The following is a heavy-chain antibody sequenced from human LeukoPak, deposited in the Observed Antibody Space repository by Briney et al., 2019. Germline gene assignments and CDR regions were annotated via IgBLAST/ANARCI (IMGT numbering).Heavy chain of an antibody. CDR2: IYYSGST. CDR3: ASLYSSGWYKYPDY. J-gene: IGHJ4*02. Sequence: SETLSLTCTVSGGSISSYYWSWTRQPPGKGLEWIGYIYYSGSTNYNPSLKSRVTISVDTSKNQFSLKLSSVTAADTAVYYCASLYSSGWYKYPDYWGQGTLVTVSS. D-gene: IGHD6-19*01. CDR1: GGSISSYY. V-gene: IGHV4-59*01.